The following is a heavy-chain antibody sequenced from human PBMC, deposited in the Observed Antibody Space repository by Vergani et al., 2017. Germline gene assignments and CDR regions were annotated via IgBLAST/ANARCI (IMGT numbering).Heavy chain of an antibody. V-gene: IGHV1-2*02. CDR1: GYTFTGYY. D-gene: IGHD5-12*01. CDR3: AREGVLSSGYLDS. J-gene: IGHJ4*02. Sequence: QVQLVQSGAEEKRPGASVKVSCKNSGYTFTGYYMHWVRQAPGQGLEWMGWINTDSGATNYAERFQGRVTMSRDTSISTAYMELSRLRSDDTAVYYCAREGVLSSGYLDSWVQGTLVTVSS. CDR2: INTDSGAT.